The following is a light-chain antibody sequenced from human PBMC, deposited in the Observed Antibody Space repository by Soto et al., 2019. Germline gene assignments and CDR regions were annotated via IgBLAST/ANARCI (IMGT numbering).Light chain of an antibody. CDR2: GAS. V-gene: IGKV3-15*01. Sequence: EIVMTPSPATLSVSPGERATLSCRASQSVSSNLAWYQQKPGQAPRLLIYGASTRATGIPARFSGSGSGTEFTLTISSLQSEDFAVYYCQQYNNWPPCTFGQGTKVDIK. J-gene: IGKJ1*01. CDR3: QQYNNWPPCT. CDR1: QSVSSN.